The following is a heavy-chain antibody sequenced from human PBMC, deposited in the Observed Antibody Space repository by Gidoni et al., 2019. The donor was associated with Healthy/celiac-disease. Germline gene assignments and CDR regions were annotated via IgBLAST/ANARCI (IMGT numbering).Heavy chain of an antibody. J-gene: IGHJ6*02. D-gene: IGHD3-3*01. V-gene: IGHV4-34*01. CDR1: GGSFSGYY. Sequence: QVQLQPWVAGRLKPSETLSHTCAVYGGSFSGYYWSWIRQPPGKGLEWIGEINHSGSTNYNPSLKIRVTISVDTSKNQFSLKLSSVTAADTAVYYCARGSYYDFWSGYYHYYYGMDVWGQGTTVTVSS. CDR2: INHSGST. CDR3: ARGSYYDFWSGYYHYYYGMDV.